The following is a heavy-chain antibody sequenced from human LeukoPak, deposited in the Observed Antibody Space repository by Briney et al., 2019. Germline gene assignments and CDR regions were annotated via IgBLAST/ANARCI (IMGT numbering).Heavy chain of an antibody. Sequence: GGSLRLSCAASGFTFSSFAIHWVRQAPGKGFEWVAVISSDGSNKFYADSVRGRFTISGDNSKNTLNLQMNSLRPEDTAVYYCARDRPVGVPIAISYDLDSWGQGTLVSVSS. CDR2: ISSDGSNK. D-gene: IGHD2-2*02. CDR3: ARDRPVGVPIAISYDLDS. J-gene: IGHJ4*02. V-gene: IGHV3-30*01. CDR1: GFTFSSFA.